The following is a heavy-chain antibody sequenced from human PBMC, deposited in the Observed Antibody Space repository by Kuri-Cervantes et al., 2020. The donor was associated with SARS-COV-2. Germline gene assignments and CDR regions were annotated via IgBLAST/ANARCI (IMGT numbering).Heavy chain of an antibody. CDR1: GFTFSSYG. J-gene: IGHJ4*02. CDR3: AKDPPPAGY. V-gene: IGHV3-30*02. CDR2: IRYDGSNK. Sequence: GESLKIPCAASGFTFSSYGMHWVRQAPGKGLEWVVFIRYDGSNKYYADSVKGRFTIPRDNSKNTLYLQMNSLRAEDTAVYYCAKDPPPAGYWVQGTLVTVSS.